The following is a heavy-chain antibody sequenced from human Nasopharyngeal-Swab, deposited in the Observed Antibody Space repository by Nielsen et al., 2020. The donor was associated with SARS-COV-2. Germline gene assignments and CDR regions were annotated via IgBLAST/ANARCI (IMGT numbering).Heavy chain of an antibody. J-gene: IGHJ4*02. CDR2: ISSGSSSI. Sequence: GGSLRLSCAASGFTFSSYSLNWVRQAPGKGLEWVSYISSGSSSIYYADSVKGRFTISRDNTKNSLYLQMNSLRAEDTAVYYCAKDGGPSITMVRGVMVAHYWGQGTLVTVSS. CDR3: AKDGGPSITMVRGVMVAHY. CDR1: GFTFSSYS. V-gene: IGHV3-48*04. D-gene: IGHD3-10*01.